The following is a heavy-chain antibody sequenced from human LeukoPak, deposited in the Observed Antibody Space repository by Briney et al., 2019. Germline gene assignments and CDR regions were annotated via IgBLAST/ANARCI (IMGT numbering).Heavy chain of an antibody. V-gene: IGHV4-38-2*02. CDR3: VRYCSSTTCYTRAVDY. J-gene: IGHJ4*02. Sequence: SETLSLTCTVSGYSITSGYNWAWIRQPPGKVLEWIGSIYHSGSAYYNPSLKSRVTISVDTSKNQFSLKLSSVTAADTAVYYCVRYCSSTTCYTRAVDYWGQGTLVTVSS. D-gene: IGHD2-2*02. CDR1: GYSITSGYN. CDR2: IYHSGSA.